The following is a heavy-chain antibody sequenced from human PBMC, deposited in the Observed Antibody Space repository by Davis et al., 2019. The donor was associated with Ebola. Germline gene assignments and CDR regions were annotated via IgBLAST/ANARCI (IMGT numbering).Heavy chain of an antibody. CDR3: ARGELLWFGELLYGYYYGMDV. V-gene: IGHV4-59*01. CDR2: IYYSGSS. D-gene: IGHD3-10*01. J-gene: IGHJ6*02. CDR1: GGSISSYY. Sequence: SETLSLTCTVSGGSISSYYWSWIRQPPGKGLEWIAYIYYSGSSNYNPSLKSRVTISVDTSKNQFSLKLSSVTAADTAVYYCARGELLWFGELLYGYYYGMDVWGQGTTVTVSS.